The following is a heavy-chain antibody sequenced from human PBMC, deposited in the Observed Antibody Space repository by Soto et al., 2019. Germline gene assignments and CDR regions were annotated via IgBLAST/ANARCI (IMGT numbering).Heavy chain of an antibody. Sequence: QVQLVAAGGGVVQPGRSLRLSCAASGFTFSSYAMHWVRQAPGKGLEWVAVISYDGSNKYYADSVKGRFTISRDNSKNTLYLQMNSLRAEDTAVYYCAREWDTMVRGVIRTALDYWGQGTLVTVSS. J-gene: IGHJ4*02. CDR1: GFTFSSYA. V-gene: IGHV3-30-3*01. CDR3: AREWDTMVRGVIRTALDY. D-gene: IGHD3-10*01. CDR2: ISYDGSNK.